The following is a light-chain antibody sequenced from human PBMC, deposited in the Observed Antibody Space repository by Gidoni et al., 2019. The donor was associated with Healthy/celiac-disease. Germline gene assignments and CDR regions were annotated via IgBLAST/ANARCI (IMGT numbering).Light chain of an antibody. CDR1: QSIIRY. V-gene: IGKV1-39*01. Sequence: DIQMTQSPYSLSASVGDRVTITCRASQSIIRYLNWYQQKPGKAPKLLIYAASSLQSGFPSRFSGIGSGTDFTLTISSLQPEDFATYYCQQSYSTPLTFXGXTKVEIK. J-gene: IGKJ4*01. CDR3: QQSYSTPLT. CDR2: AAS.